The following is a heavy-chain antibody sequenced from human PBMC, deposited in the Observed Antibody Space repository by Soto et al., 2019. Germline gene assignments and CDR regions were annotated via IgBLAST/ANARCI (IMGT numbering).Heavy chain of an antibody. CDR2: IYPADSDT. J-gene: IGHJ4*02. V-gene: IGHV5-51*01. CDR3: ARSYTGDYEYYFDY. D-gene: IGHD4-17*01. Sequence: GQSLKISGKGCGYRFTSYWIAWVRQMTGKGLECMGIIYPADSDTRYSPSFQGQVTISADKSISTAYLQWSSLMASDTAMYYCARSYTGDYEYYFDYWGQGNLVSGSS. CDR1: GYRFTSYW.